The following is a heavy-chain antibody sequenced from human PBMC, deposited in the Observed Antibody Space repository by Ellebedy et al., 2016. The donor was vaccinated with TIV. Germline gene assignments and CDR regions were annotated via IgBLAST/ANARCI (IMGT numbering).Heavy chain of an antibody. CDR3: VRDRYGSGRNDAFGI. J-gene: IGHJ3*02. V-gene: IGHV3-74*01. CDR2: IYGDGSST. D-gene: IGHD3-10*01. Sequence: GESLKISCAASGFTFSGYWMHWVRQAPGKGLVWVSRIYGDGSSTSYADSVKGRFTISRDNAKNTLYLQMNSLRAEDTAVYYCVRDRYGSGRNDAFGIWGQGTMVTVSS. CDR1: GFTFSGYW.